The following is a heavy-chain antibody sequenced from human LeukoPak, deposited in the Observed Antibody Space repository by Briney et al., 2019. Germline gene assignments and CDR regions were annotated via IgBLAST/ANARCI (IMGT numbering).Heavy chain of an antibody. CDR3: AREDRLWFGESHDAFDI. V-gene: IGHV7-4-1*02. CDR2: INTNTGNP. CDR1: GYTFTSYA. J-gene: IGHJ3*02. Sequence: ASVKVSCKASGYTFTSYAMNWVLQAPGQGLEWMGWINTNTGNPTYAQGFTGRFVFSLDTSVSTAYLQISSLKAEDTAVYYCAREDRLWFGESHDAFDIWGQGTMVTVSS. D-gene: IGHD3-10*01.